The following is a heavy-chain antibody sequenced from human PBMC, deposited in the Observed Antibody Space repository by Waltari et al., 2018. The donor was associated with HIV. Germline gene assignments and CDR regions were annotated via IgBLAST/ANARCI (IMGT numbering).Heavy chain of an antibody. CDR1: GGSFSGSY. D-gene: IGHD1-20*01. CDR2: INHSGST. Sequence: QVQLQQWGAGLLKPSETLSLTCAVYGGSFSGSYWSWIRQPPGKGLEWIGEINHSGSTNYNPSLKSRVTISVDTSKNQFSLKLSSVTAADTAVYYCARAGITGTNYYYYGMDVWGQGTTVTVSS. V-gene: IGHV4-34*01. CDR3: ARAGITGTNYYYYGMDV. J-gene: IGHJ6*02.